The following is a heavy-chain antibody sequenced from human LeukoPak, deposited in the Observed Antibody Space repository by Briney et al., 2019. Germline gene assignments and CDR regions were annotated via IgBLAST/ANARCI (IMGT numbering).Heavy chain of an antibody. CDR3: ARSYAPGYI. Sequence: PGGSLRLSCAASGFTFSLHRIHWVRQVPGKGLEWISWIETDGTRTGYVASVRGRFTVSRDNAKNTLYLQMNSLRAEDTAVYYCARSYAPGYIWGQGTMVTVSS. V-gene: IGHV3-74*01. CDR1: GFTFSLHR. J-gene: IGHJ3*02. CDR2: IETDGTRT. D-gene: IGHD2-2*01.